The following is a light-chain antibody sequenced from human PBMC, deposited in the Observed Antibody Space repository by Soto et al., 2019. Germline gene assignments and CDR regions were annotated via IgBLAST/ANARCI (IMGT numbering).Light chain of an antibody. CDR2: TNN. V-gene: IGLV1-44*01. Sequence: QSVLTQPPSASGTPGQRVTISCSGSSSNIESNTVNWYQQLPGTAPKLLMYTNNQRPSGVPDRFSGSKSGTSASLAISGLQSEDEADYYCSSYTSRVVFGGGTKVTVL. J-gene: IGLJ2*01. CDR1: SSNIESNT. CDR3: SSYTSRVV.